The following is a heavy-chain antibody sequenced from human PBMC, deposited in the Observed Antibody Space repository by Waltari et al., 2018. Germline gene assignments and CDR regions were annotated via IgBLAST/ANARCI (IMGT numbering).Heavy chain of an antibody. D-gene: IGHD3-22*01. V-gene: IGHV5-51*03. CDR1: DCSCTRHC. J-gene: IGHJ4*02. CDR3: ARGWDYDNSGYSMGY. CDR2: MSPGDSYT. Sequence: EVRLVKPAAKVTQPGTSPRISCRTPDCSCTRHCTGRVRKMPGKGQEWRRVMSPGDSYTRYSPTFQGQFTISADKSISTAYLQWSSLKASDTAMYYCARGWDYDNSGYSMGYWGQGTLVTVSP.